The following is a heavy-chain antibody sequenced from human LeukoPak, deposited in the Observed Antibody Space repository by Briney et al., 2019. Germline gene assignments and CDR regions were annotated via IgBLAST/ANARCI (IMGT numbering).Heavy chain of an antibody. CDR2: IKQDGSEK. CDR1: EFTFSSYW. Sequence: PGGSLRLSCAASEFTFSSYWMSWVRQAPGKGLEWVANIKQDGSEKYYVDSVKGRFTISRDNAKNSLYLQMNSLRAEDTAVYYCARGSMVRGVIGAFDYWGQGTLVTVSS. J-gene: IGHJ4*02. V-gene: IGHV3-7*01. D-gene: IGHD3-10*01. CDR3: ARGSMVRGVIGAFDY.